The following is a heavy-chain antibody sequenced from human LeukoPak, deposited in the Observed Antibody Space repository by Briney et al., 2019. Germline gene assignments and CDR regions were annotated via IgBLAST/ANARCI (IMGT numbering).Heavy chain of an antibody. CDR1: GFSVSSNY. D-gene: IGHD6-13*01. CDR3: VRDRGIASTGGYGMDV. J-gene: IGHJ6*02. Sequence: PGGSLRLSCAASGFSVSSNYMSWVRQAPGKGLEWVSVIYSGDTTYYADSVQGRFTFSRDNSKNTLFLQMHSLRAEDTAVYYCVRDRGIASTGGYGMDVWGQGTTVTVSS. CDR2: IYSGDTT. V-gene: IGHV3-53*01.